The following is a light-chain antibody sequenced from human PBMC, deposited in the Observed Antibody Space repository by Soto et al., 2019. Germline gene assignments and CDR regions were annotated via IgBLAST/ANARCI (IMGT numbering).Light chain of an antibody. CDR1: QSVSSN. Sequence: EVGMTQSPATLSVSPGERATLSCRASQSVSSNLAWYQQKPGQAPRLIIYGASTRATGIPARFSGSGSGTEFILTISSLQSEDFAVYYCQQYDNWWTFGQGTKV. J-gene: IGKJ1*01. CDR3: QQYDNWWT. CDR2: GAS. V-gene: IGKV3-15*01.